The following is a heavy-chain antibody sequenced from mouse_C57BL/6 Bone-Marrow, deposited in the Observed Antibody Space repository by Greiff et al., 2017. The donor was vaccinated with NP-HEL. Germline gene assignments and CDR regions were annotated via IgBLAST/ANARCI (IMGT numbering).Heavy chain of an antibody. J-gene: IGHJ3*01. Sequence: QVQLQQPGAELVKPGASVKMSCKASSYTFTSYWITWVKQRPGQGLEWIGDIYPGSGSTNYNEKFKSKATLTVDTSSSTAYMQLSSLTSEDSAVYYCARDYYGSRPFAYWGQGTLVTVSA. D-gene: IGHD1-1*01. V-gene: IGHV1-55*01. CDR2: IYPGSGST. CDR1: SYTFTSYW. CDR3: ARDYYGSRPFAY.